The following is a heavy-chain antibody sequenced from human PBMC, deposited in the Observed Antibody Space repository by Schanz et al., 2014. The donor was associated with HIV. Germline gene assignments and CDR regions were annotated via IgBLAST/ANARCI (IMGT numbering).Heavy chain of an antibody. V-gene: IGHV3-30*18. Sequence: QVQLVESGGGVVQPGRSLRLSCAASGFTFSTYGMHWVRQAPGKGLEWVAGRSYDGTNKFYVDSVKGRFTISRDNSKHTLYLQINSLRAEDTAVFYCAKDPSDREKAFDYWGQGTLVTVSS. CDR1: GFTFSTYG. CDR3: AKDPSDREKAFDY. J-gene: IGHJ4*02. CDR2: RSYDGTNK. D-gene: IGHD3-22*01.